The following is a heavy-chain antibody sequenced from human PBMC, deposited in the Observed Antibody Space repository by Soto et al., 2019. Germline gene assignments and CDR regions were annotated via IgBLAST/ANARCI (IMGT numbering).Heavy chain of an antibody. CDR3: ARQAIVVVVAATQTRFDP. CDR2: IYYSGST. J-gene: IGHJ5*02. V-gene: IGHV4-39*01. Sequence: LSLTCTVSGGSXSSSSYYWGWIRQPPGKGLEWIGSIYYSGSTYYNPSLKSRVTISVDTSKNQFSLKLSSVTAADTAVYYCARQAIVVVVAATQTRFDPWGQGTLVTVSS. D-gene: IGHD2-15*01. CDR1: GGSXSSSSYY.